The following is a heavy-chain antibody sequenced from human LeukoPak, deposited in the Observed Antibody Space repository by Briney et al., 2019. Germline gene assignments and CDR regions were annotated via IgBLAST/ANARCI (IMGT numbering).Heavy chain of an antibody. CDR1: GYNFKTYW. D-gene: IGHD2-21*02. V-gene: IGHV5-51*01. Sequence: GKSLKISCKGSGYNFKTYWIGWVRQMPGKGLEWMGIIYPDDSDTKYGPSFQGQVTISADKSISTAYLQWTSLKASDSAIYYCARQGDMGVGLYWGQGTLVTVSS. CDR2: IYPDDSDT. CDR3: ARQGDMGVGLY. J-gene: IGHJ4*02.